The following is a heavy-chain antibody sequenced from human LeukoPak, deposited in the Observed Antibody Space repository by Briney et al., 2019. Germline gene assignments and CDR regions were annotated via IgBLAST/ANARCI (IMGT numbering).Heavy chain of an antibody. D-gene: IGHD3-3*01. CDR1: GFTFGTYA. CDR3: AKAFDFSSGYSPIFTPFDS. CDR2: ISDRGIST. Sequence: GGSLRLSCAASGFTFGTYAMSWVRQAPGKGLEWVSGISDRGISTYYADSVKGRFTIIRDNSKNTLYLQMDSLRGEDIGVYYCAKAFDFSSGYSPIFTPFDSWGQGTLVSVSS. J-gene: IGHJ4*02. V-gene: IGHV3-23*01.